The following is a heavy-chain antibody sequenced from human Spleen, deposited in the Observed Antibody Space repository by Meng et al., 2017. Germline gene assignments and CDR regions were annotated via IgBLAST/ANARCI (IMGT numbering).Heavy chain of an antibody. V-gene: IGHV4-61*01. Sequence: GQLQEPGPRLVRPPETLSLTCTVSGGSVSSGSYYWSWIRQPPGKGLEWIGHIYYSGSTNYNPSLKSRVTISVDTSKNQFSLKLSSVTAADTAVYFCARSSTSPASYFFDYWGQGTLVTVSS. CDR1: GGSVSSGSYY. CDR3: ARSSTSPASYFFDY. D-gene: IGHD6-6*01. J-gene: IGHJ4*02. CDR2: IYYSGST.